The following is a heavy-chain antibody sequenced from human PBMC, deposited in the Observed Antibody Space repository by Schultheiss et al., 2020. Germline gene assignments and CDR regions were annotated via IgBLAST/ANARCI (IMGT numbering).Heavy chain of an antibody. D-gene: IGHD2-21*02. V-gene: IGHV1-46*04. J-gene: IGHJ4*02. CDR2: INPSGGST. Sequence: ASVKVSCKASGYTFTSYYMHWVRQAPGQGLEWMGIINPSGGSTSYAQKLQGRVTMTRDTSTSTVYMELSSLRSEDTAVYYCARDSAYCGGDCYPYFDYWGQGTLVTVSS. CDR1: GYTFTSYY. CDR3: ARDSAYCGGDCYPYFDY.